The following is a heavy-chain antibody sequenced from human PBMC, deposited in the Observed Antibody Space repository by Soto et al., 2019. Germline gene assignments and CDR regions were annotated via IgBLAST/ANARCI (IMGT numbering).Heavy chain of an antibody. D-gene: IGHD5-18*01. CDR2: IYYSGRT. V-gene: IGHV4-59*12. CDR1: GGSSNNYY. Sequence: LSHRCSVAGGSSNNYYWRRIRQPPGKGLEWIGYIYYSGRTSYNPSLKSRVTISVDTSKNQFSLYLQMNSLRVEDTAVYYCAKVGFPYSYGYLFYYWGQGTLVTVSS. CDR3: AKVGFPYSYGYLFYY. J-gene: IGHJ4*02.